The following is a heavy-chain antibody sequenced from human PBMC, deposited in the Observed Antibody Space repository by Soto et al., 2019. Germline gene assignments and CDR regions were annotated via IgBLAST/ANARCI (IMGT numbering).Heavy chain of an antibody. CDR3: AKNYGDYGSSSDY. J-gene: IGHJ4*02. V-gene: IGHV3-30*18. D-gene: IGHD4-17*01. CDR1: GFTFSSYG. Sequence: PGGSLRLSCAASGFTFSSYGMHWVRQAPGKGLEWVAVISYDGSNKYYADSVKGRFTISRDNSKNTLYLQMNSLRAEDTAVYYCAKNYGDYGSSSDYWGQGTLVTVS. CDR2: ISYDGSNK.